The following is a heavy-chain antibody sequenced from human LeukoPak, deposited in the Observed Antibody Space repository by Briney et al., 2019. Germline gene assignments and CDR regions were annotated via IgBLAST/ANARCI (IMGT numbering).Heavy chain of an antibody. Sequence: GGSLRLSCAVSGLTFSNFRMSWVRQAPGKGLEWVAHIRQDGSEAFYVDSVKGRFTISRDNAKNSLYLQMSSLRAEDTAVYFCERNEVDYFGRGTLVTVSS. CDR1: GLTFSNFR. V-gene: IGHV3-7*01. J-gene: IGHJ4*01. CDR2: IRQDGSEA. CDR3: ERNEVDY.